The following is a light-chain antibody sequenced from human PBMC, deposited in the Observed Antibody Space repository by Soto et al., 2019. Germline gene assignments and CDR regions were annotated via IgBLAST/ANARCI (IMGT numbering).Light chain of an antibody. Sequence: EIVMTQSPATRSLSPGERATLSCRASQSISSNLDWYQQKPGQAPRLLMFRTSSRATGFPARFSGSGSGTEFNLTIRRLQYEDFGVYYCQQYNHWHSATFGGGTNVEIK. CDR3: QQYNHWHSAT. CDR2: RTS. CDR1: QSISSN. V-gene: IGKV3-15*01. J-gene: IGKJ4*01.